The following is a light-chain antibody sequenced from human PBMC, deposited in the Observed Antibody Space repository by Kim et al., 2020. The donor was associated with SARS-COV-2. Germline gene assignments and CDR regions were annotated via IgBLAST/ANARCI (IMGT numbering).Light chain of an antibody. V-gene: IGLV3-25*03. Sequence: PGQTARITCSGDALPKQYAYWYQQKPGQAPVLVIYKDSERPSGIPERFSGSSSGTTVTLTIGGVQAEDEADYYCQSADSSGTPYVVFGGGTQLTVL. J-gene: IGLJ2*01. CDR3: QSADSSGTPYVV. CDR1: ALPKQY. CDR2: KDS.